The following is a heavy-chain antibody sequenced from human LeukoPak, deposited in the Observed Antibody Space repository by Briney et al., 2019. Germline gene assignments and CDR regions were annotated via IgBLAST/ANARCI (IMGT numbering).Heavy chain of an antibody. CDR1: GFTFDDYT. Sequence: PGGSLRLSCAASGFTFDDYTMYWVRQAPGKGLEWVSLVSWNGVNTYYADSVKGRFTVSRDNSKDSLYLQMNSLRAEDTAVYYCARRAGAYSHPYDYWGQGTLVTVSS. CDR2: VSWNGVNT. D-gene: IGHD4/OR15-4a*01. J-gene: IGHJ4*02. CDR3: ARRAGAYSHPYDY. V-gene: IGHV3-43*01.